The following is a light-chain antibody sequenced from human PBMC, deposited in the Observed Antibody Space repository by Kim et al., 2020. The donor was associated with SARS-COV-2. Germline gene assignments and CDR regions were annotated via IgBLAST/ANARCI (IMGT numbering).Light chain of an antibody. CDR3: QAWDSSTAHYV. V-gene: IGLV3-1*01. CDR2: QDS. CDR1: KLGDKY. Sequence: SYELTQPPSVSVSPGQTASITCSGDKLGDKYACWYQQKPGQSPVLVIYQDSKRPSGIPERFPGSNSGNTATLTISGTQAMDEADYYCQAWDSSTAHYVFGTGTKVTVL. J-gene: IGLJ1*01.